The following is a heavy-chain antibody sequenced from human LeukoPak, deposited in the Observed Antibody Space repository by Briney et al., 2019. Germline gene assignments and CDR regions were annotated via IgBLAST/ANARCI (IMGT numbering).Heavy chain of an antibody. Sequence: PSETLSLTCTVSGVSISSGSYYWTWIRQPAGKGLEWIGRRSTNYNPSLKSRVTISVDTSKNQFSLKLSSVTAADTAEYYCARGSWQLAEEVYWGQGTLVTVSS. CDR2: RST. CDR1: GVSISSGSYY. D-gene: IGHD6-6*01. V-gene: IGHV4-61*02. CDR3: ARGSWQLAEEVY. J-gene: IGHJ4*02.